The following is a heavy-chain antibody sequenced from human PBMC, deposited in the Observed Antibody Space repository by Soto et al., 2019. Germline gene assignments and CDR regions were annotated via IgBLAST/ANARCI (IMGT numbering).Heavy chain of an antibody. CDR3: ARDHAAAGIVGAFDI. J-gene: IGHJ3*02. CDR1: GGSISSYY. CDR2: IYYSGST. Sequence: SETLSLTCTVSGGSISSYYWSWIRQPPGKGLEWIGYIYYSGSTNYNPSLKSRVTISVDTSKNQFSLKLSSVTAADTAVYYCARDHAAAGIVGAFDILGQATMVTVSS. D-gene: IGHD6-13*01. V-gene: IGHV4-59*01.